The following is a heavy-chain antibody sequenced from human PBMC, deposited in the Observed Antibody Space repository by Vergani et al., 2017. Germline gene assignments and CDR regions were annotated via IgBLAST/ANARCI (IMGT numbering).Heavy chain of an antibody. D-gene: IGHD6-13*01. CDR1: GDTFSDYY. CDR2: INPNTGGT. V-gene: IGHV1-2*02. J-gene: IGHJ6*02. Sequence: QVQLVQSGAEVKKSAASVKVSCTASGDTFSDYYIHWVRQAPGQGLEWMAWINPNTGGTNYAQRFQGRVTMTRDTSISTASMELSRLTSDDTAVYYCARELAAVYYYYGMDVWDRGTTVTVSS. CDR3: ARELAAVYYYYGMDV.